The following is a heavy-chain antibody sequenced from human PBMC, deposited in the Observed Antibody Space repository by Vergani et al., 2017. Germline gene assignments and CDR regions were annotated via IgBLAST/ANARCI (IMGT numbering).Heavy chain of an antibody. V-gene: IGHV3-23*01. CDR3: ANLRGVVVPAATGWWFDP. D-gene: IGHD2-2*01. CDR2: ITGSGGST. CDR1: GFTFSSYA. J-gene: IGHJ5*02. Sequence: EVQLLESGGGLVQPGGSLRLSCTASGFTFSSYAMSWVRQAPGKGLEWVSAITGSGGSTYYADSVKGRFTISGDNSTNTLYRQMNSLRAEDTAVYYCANLRGVVVPAATGWWFDPWGQGTLVTVSS.